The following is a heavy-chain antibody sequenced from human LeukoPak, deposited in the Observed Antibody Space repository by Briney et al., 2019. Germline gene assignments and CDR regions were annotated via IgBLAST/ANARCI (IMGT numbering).Heavy chain of an antibody. CDR2: IYTSGST. CDR3: ARDLPGYSSSWSFDY. V-gene: IGHV4-61*02. Sequence: SETLSLTCTVSGGSISSGSYYWSWIRQPAGKGLEWIGRIYTSGSTNYNPSLKSGVTISVDTSKNQFSLKLSSVTAADTAVYYCARDLPGYSSSWSFDYWGQGTLATVSS. D-gene: IGHD6-13*01. CDR1: GGSISSGSYY. J-gene: IGHJ4*02.